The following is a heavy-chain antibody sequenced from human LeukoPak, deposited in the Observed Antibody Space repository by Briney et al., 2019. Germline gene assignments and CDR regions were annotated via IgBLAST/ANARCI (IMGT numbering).Heavy chain of an antibody. CDR3: ASKLVRTYNHVLDAFDI. J-gene: IGHJ3*02. V-gene: IGHV3-48*04. Sequence: GGSLRLSCAASGFTFSSYGMSWVRQAPGKGLEWVSYISSSGSTIYYADSVKGRFTISRDNAKNSLYLQMNSLRAEDTAVYYCASKLVRTYNHVLDAFDIWGQGTMVTVSS. CDR1: GFTFSSYG. D-gene: IGHD3-10*01. CDR2: ISSSGSTI.